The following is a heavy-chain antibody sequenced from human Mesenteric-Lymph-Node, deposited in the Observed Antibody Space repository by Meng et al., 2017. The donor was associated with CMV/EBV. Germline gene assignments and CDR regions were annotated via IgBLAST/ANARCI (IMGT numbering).Heavy chain of an antibody. CDR2: ISHSGTT. J-gene: IGHJ4*02. CDR1: NGSFIGYF. V-gene: IGHV4-34*01. D-gene: IGHD3-3*01. CDR3: ARGPFNDFWSGYYNY. Sequence: SETLSLTCGVYNGSFIGYFWSWIRQPPGKGLEWIGEISHSGTTNYNPSLESRVTLSADTSKNQFSLKLSSVTAADTAVYYCARGPFNDFWSGYYNYWGQGTLVTVSS.